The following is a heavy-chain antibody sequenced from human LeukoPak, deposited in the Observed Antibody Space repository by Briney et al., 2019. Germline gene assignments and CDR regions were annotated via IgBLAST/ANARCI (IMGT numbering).Heavy chain of an antibody. CDR1: GGSFSRYY. D-gene: IGHD2-21*02. CDR2: IDHRGDT. J-gene: IGHJ4*02. Sequence: PSETLSLTCAVYGGSFSRYYWSWIRQSPGKGLEWIAEIDHRGDTNYNPSVKSRVTISVDTSKNQFSLKVRSLSAADTAVYYCARGGFYCGGDCYVDYWGQGTLVTVSS. V-gene: IGHV4-34*01. CDR3: ARGGFYCGGDCYVDY.